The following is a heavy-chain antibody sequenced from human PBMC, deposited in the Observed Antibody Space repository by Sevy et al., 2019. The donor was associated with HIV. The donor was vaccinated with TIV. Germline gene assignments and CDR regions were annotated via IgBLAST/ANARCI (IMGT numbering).Heavy chain of an antibody. D-gene: IGHD1-1*01. Sequence: GGSLRLSCVGFGFTSSDYYMSWIRQAPGKGLEWVSYISGSGSTIEYADSVKGRFTISRDNDKNSLYLKMNSLRAEDTAVYYCAREKRQDYYYYGMDVWGQGTTVTVSS. V-gene: IGHV3-11*01. CDR3: AREKRQDYYYYGMDV. CDR1: GFTSSDYY. CDR2: ISGSGSTI. J-gene: IGHJ6*02.